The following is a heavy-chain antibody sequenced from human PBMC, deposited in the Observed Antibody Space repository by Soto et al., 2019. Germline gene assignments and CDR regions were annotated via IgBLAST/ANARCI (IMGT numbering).Heavy chain of an antibody. Sequence: SETLSLTCTVSGGSISSYYWSWIRQPPGKGLEWIGYIYYSGSTNYNPSLKSRVTISVDTSKNQFSLKLSSVTAADTAVYYCARGHYDFWSGYSYYYYYMDVWGKGTTVTVSS. CDR2: IYYSGST. CDR3: ARGHYDFWSGYSYYYYYMDV. J-gene: IGHJ6*03. CDR1: GGSISSYY. V-gene: IGHV4-59*01. D-gene: IGHD3-3*01.